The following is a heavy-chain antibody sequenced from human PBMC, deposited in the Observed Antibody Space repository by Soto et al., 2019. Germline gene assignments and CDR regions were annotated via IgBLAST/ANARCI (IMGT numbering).Heavy chain of an antibody. CDR2: ISGSGGST. Sequence: GRSLRLSCAASGFTFSSYAMSWVRPAPGKGLEWVSAISGSGGSTYYADSVKGRFTISRDNSKNTLYLQMNSLGAEDTAVYYCAKDTYSSSWHPPGYGMDVRGQGTTVTVSS. CDR3: AKDTYSSSWHPPGYGMDV. D-gene: IGHD6-13*01. J-gene: IGHJ6*02. CDR1: GFTFSSYA. V-gene: IGHV3-23*01.